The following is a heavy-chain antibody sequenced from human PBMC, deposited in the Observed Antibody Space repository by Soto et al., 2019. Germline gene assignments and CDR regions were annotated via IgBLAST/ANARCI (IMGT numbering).Heavy chain of an antibody. J-gene: IGHJ4*02. D-gene: IGHD3-22*01. CDR3: ARDLSSDSTGSRGYDL. CDR1: GGTVSSYA. CDR2: FIPIFVSA. Sequence: SVKVSCKASGGTVSSYAITWVRQAPGKGLEWMGVFIPIFVSAHYAQKFQGRVTITADESSSTAYMELSGLRSEDTAIYYCARDLSSDSTGSRGYDLWGQGTLVTVSS. V-gene: IGHV1-69*13.